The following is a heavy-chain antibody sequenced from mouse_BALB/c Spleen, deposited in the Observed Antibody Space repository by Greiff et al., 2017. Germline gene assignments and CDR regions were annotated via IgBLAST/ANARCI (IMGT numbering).Heavy chain of an antibody. Sequence: EVQGVESGGGLVKPGGSLKLSCAASGFTFSDYYMYWVRQTPEKRLEWVATISDGGSYTYYPDSVKGRFTISRDNAKNNLYLQMSSLKSEDTAMYYCARRDLTAYWGQGTLVTVSA. V-gene: IGHV5-4*02. D-gene: IGHD3-3*01. CDR3: ARRDLTAY. J-gene: IGHJ3*01. CDR1: GFTFSDYY. CDR2: ISDGGSYT.